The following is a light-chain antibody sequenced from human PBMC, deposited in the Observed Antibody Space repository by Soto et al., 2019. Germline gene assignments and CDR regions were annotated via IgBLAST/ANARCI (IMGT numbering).Light chain of an antibody. CDR1: SSDVGGYNY. CDR3: SAYTSRSTLV. V-gene: IGLV2-14*01. J-gene: IGLJ1*01. CDR2: EVI. Sequence: QSALTQPASVSGSPGQSITISCTGTSSDVGGYNYVSWYQQHQGEAPKLIICEVINRPSGVSNRSSGSKSGNTASLTISGLQAEDEADYYCSAYTSRSTLVFGTGTKVTVL.